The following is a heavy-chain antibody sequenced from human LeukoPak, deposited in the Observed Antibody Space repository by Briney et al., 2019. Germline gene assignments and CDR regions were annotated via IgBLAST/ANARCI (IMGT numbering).Heavy chain of an antibody. V-gene: IGHV1-2*02. Sequence: ASVKVSCKASGYTFTAFFIHWVRQAPGQGLEWMGWINPNSGGTNYAQKFQGRVAMTRDTSISTAYMELSRLRSDDTAVYYCASGFMGYDRSGYYDDAFDIWGQGTMVTVSS. J-gene: IGHJ3*02. CDR3: ASGFMGYDRSGYYDDAFDI. D-gene: IGHD3-22*01. CDR1: GYTFTAFF. CDR2: INPNSGGT.